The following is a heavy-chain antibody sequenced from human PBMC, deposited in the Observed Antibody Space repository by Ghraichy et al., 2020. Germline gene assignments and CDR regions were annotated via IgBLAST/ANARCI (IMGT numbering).Heavy chain of an antibody. CDR1: GYSFTSYW. J-gene: IGHJ6*03. D-gene: IGHD1-26*01. CDR2: IYPGDSDT. Sequence: GESLNISCKGSGYSFTSYWIGWVRQLPGKGLEWMGLIYPGDSDTRYSPSFQGQVTLSADKSISTAYLQWTNLKASGTAIYYCARVGATSYHYYYYMDVWGKGTTVTVCS. CDR3: ARVGATSYHYYYYMDV. V-gene: IGHV5-51*01.